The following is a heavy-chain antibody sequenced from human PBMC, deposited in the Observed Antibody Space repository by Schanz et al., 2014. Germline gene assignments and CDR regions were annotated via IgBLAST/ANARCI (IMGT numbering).Heavy chain of an antibody. CDR3: ARLDSSSWYPRY. CDR2: MSGSGSTA. V-gene: IGHV3-23*01. J-gene: IGHJ4*02. CDR1: GFTFSTYA. Sequence: EVKLLESGGHLVQPGGSLRLSCVASGFTFSTYAMSWVRQAPGKGLEWVSGMSGSGSTADYADSVKGRFTISRDNSNNTLYLQMKSLRAEDTAVYYCARLDSSSWYPRYWGQGTLVTVSS. D-gene: IGHD6-13*01.